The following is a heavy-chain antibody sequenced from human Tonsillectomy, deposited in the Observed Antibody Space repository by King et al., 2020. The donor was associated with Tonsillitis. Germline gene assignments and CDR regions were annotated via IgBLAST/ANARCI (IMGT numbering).Heavy chain of an antibody. Sequence: VQLVESGGGVVQPGRSLRLSCAASGFTFSSYGMHWVRQAPGKGLEWVAVIWYDGRNKKYADSVRGRFTISRDNSKNTLYMQMNSLRAEDTAVYYYARDGPNYYYMDVWGKGTTVTVSS. CDR3: ARDGPNYYYMDV. CDR2: IWYDGRNK. V-gene: IGHV3-33*08. J-gene: IGHJ6*03. CDR1: GFTFSSYG.